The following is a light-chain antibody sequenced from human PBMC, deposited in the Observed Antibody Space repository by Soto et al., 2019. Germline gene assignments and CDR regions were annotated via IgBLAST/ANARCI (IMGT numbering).Light chain of an antibody. J-gene: IGKJ1*01. Sequence: DIHLTQSPSTLSASVGDRITITCRASQSISRWLAWYQQKPGKAAKILIYTTSSLESGVLSRCSGSGSGREFTLTIISMQPDDVATDYCQHYKDYSLTFGQGTKVEIK. CDR1: QSISRW. CDR2: TTS. V-gene: IGKV1-5*03. CDR3: QHYKDYSLT.